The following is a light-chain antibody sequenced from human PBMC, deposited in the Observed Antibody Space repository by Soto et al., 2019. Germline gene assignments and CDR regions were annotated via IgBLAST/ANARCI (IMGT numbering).Light chain of an antibody. CDR3: RQYGRSPACA. J-gene: IGKJ4*01. CDR2: GAA. V-gene: IGKV3-20*01. Sequence: ETVCTQSPGTLSLSPGESATLSRSACQSVSSNFVAWYQEKPGQAPRLLIYGAASTATGGPDRFSGSGSGTDFTLPISRLEPEDFAVSYCRQYGRSPACAIGGGTRVDIK. CDR1: QSVSSNF.